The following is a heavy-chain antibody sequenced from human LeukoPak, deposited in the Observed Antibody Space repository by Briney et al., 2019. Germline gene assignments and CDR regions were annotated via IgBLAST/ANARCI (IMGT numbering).Heavy chain of an antibody. J-gene: IGHJ5*02. CDR1: GGSFSGYY. V-gene: IGHV4-34*01. CDR3: ARAPQRSYQHNWFDP. CDR2: INRSGST. Sequence: SSETLSLTCAVYGGSFSGYYWSWIRQPPGKGLEWIGEINRSGSTNYNPSLKSRVTISVDTSKNQFSLKLSSVTAADTAVYYCARAPQRSYQHNWFDPWGQGTLVTVSS. D-gene: IGHD2-21*01.